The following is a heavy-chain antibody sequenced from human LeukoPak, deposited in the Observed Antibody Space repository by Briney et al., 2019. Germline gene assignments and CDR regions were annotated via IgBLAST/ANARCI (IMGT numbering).Heavy chain of an antibody. CDR3: ARDAPPGWDDSSGYYRPYYYYRMDV. V-gene: IGHV3-66*01. J-gene: IGHJ6*02. Sequence: GDSLRLSCAASGLTLSSNYMSWVRQAPGKGLDWVSVIYSCGSTYHADSVKGRLTISRDNYKNTQYLQMNSQRAEDTAVDYCARDAPPGWDDSSGYYRPYYYYRMDVWGQGTTVTVSS. CDR1: GLTLSSNY. D-gene: IGHD3-22*01. CDR2: IYSCGST.